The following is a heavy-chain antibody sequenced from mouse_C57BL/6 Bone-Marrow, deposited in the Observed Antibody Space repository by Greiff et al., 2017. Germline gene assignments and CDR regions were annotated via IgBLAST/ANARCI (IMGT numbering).Heavy chain of an antibody. D-gene: IGHD2-3*01. J-gene: IGHJ3*01. V-gene: IGHV1-52*01. CDR2: IDPSDSET. CDR3: ERGGYYVSLAY. Sequence: QVQLQQPGAELVRPGSSVKLSCKASGYTFTSYWMHWVKQRPIQGLEWIGNIDPSDSETHYNQKFKDKATLTVDKSSSTAYMRLSSLTSEDSEVYYGERGGYYVSLAYWGQGTLVTVSA. CDR1: GYTFTSYW.